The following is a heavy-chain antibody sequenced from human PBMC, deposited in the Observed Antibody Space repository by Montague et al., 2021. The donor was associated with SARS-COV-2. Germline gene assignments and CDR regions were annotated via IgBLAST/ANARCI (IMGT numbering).Heavy chain of an antibody. CDR3: ARLKRYFDSSGSPSAFDF. D-gene: IGHD3-22*01. CDR2: IYYTRNT. CDR1: GGSITNNIDY. V-gene: IGHV4-39*02. Sequence: SETLSLTCTVSGGSITNNIDYWAWIRQPPGNGLEWIGSIYYTRNTYYXPSLKCRFTISVVTSTNHFTLKLCSVTAAETAVYYCARLKRYFDSSGSPSAFDFWGQGTKVTVSS. J-gene: IGHJ3*01.